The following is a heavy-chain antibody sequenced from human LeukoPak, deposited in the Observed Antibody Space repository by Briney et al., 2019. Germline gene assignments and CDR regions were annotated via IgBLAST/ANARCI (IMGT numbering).Heavy chain of an antibody. CDR1: GFTFSRYS. D-gene: IGHD1-26*01. J-gene: IGHJ4*02. Sequence: GGSLRLSCAASGFTFSRYSITWVRQAPGKGLEWVSYISSSGTTIYYADSVKGRFTVSRDNARNSLYLQMNSLRTEDTAVYYCARDHGIVGAVDCWGQGTLVTVSS. CDR3: ARDHGIVGAVDC. V-gene: IGHV3-48*04. CDR2: ISSSGTTI.